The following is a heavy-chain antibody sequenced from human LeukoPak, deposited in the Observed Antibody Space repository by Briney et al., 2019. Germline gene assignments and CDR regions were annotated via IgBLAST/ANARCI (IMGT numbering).Heavy chain of an antibody. D-gene: IGHD2-2*01. CDR3: ARDPSSTSWRGAFDI. J-gene: IGHJ3*02. CDR2: IIPIFGTA. V-gene: IGHV1-69*05. Sequence: SVKVSCKASGGTFSSYAISWVRQAPGQGLEWMGGIIPIFGTANYAQKLQGRVTMTTDTSTSTAYMELRSLRSDDTAVYYCARDPSSTSWRGAFDIWGQGTMVTVSS. CDR1: GGTFSSYA.